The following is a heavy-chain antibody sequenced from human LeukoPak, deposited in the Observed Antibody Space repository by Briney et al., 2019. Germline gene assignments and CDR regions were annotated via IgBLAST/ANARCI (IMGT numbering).Heavy chain of an antibody. V-gene: IGHV4-4*07. CDR2: IYTSGST. CDR3: ARGRLLEWFDS. CDR1: GGSISSYY. Sequence: SETLSLTCTVSGGSISSYYWSWIRQPAGKGLEWIGRIYTSGSTNYNPSLKSRVTMSVDTYKSQFSLKLSSVTAAGTAVYYCARGRLLEWFDSWGQGTLVSVSS. D-gene: IGHD3-3*01. J-gene: IGHJ5*02.